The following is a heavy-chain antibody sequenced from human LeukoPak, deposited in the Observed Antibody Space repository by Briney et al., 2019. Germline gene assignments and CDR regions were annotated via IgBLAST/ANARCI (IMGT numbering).Heavy chain of an antibody. J-gene: IGHJ1*01. V-gene: IGHV4-4*08. CDR1: GDSTSSDY. CDR3: AGRGQRYFRD. CDR2: IYRFGNT. Sequence: SETLSLTCTVSGDSTSSDYWSWSRQPPGKRLEWIGYIYRFGNTDYNPSLMRRVTISLDTSKKQLSLNLTSVTAADTDVYYCAGRGQRYFRDWGQGTLVTVSS.